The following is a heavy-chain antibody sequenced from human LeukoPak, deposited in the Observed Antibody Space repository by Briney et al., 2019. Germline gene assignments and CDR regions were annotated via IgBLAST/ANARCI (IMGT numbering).Heavy chain of an antibody. J-gene: IGHJ6*03. CDR1: GFTVSSNY. Sequence: GGSLRLSCAASGFTVSSNYMSWVRQAPGKGLEWVSVIYSGGSTYYADSVKGRFTISRDNSKNTLYLQMNSLRAEDTAVYYCARASPTGPYYMDVWGKGTTVTISS. V-gene: IGHV3-66*01. CDR3: ARASPTGPYYMDV. D-gene: IGHD2-8*02. CDR2: IYSGGST.